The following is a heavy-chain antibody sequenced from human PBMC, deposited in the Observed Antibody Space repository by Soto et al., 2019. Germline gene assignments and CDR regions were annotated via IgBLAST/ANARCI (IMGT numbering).Heavy chain of an antibody. CDR2: IHTGGNT. J-gene: IGHJ4*02. CDR3: ARGVTLGVSAGDY. V-gene: IGHV3-66*01. Sequence: EVQLVDSGGGLVQPGGSLRLSCEASGFIVSSKYMSWFRLAPGKGLEWVSVIHTGGNTYYADAVKGRFTISRDNSQNTVYLQMNSLRIEDTAIYYCARGVTLGVSAGDYWGQGTLVTVSS. D-gene: IGHD3-16*01. CDR1: GFIVSSKY.